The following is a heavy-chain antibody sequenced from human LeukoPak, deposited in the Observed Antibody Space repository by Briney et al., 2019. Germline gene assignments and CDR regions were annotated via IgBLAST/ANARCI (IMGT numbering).Heavy chain of an antibody. Sequence: ASVKVSCKTSGYSFTDYYIHWVRRAPGQGLEWMGWINPNSGGTSSARKFQGRVTMTRDTSITTVYMEVRWLTSDDTAVYYCARADRLHGGPYLIGPWGQGTLVTVTS. J-gene: IGHJ5*02. D-gene: IGHD2-21*01. CDR3: ARADRLHGGPYLIGP. CDR2: INPNSGGT. V-gene: IGHV1-2*02. CDR1: GYSFTDYY.